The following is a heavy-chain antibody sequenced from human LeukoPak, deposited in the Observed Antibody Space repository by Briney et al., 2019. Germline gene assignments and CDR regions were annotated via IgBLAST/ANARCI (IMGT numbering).Heavy chain of an antibody. V-gene: IGHV3-23*01. CDR1: GFTFNNYA. CDR2: ISGSGSST. D-gene: IGHD6-6*01. J-gene: IGHJ4*02. Sequence: GGSLRLSCAASGFTFNNYAMTWVRQAPGKGLEWVSAISGSGSSTYYADSVEGRFTISRDNSKNSLYLQMDSLRADDTAVYYCAKLATRLAARPNFDYWGLGTLVAVSS. CDR3: AKLATRLAARPNFDY.